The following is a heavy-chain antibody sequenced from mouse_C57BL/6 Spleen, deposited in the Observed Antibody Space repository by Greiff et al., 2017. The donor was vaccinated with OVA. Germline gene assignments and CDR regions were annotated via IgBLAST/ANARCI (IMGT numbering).Heavy chain of an antibody. V-gene: IGHV3-6*01. J-gene: IGHJ3*01. CDR1: GYSITSGYY. CDR3: AREGSNYAWSAY. Sequence: EVKLQESGPGLVKPSQSLSLTCSVTGYSITSGYYWTWIRQFPGNKLEWMGYISYDGSNNYNPSLKNRISITRDTSKNQFFLKLNSVTTEDTATYYCAREGSNYAWSAYWGQGTLVTVSA. D-gene: IGHD2-5*01. CDR2: ISYDGSN.